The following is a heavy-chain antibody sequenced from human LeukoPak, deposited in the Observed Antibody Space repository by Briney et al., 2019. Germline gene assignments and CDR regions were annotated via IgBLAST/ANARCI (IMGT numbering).Heavy chain of an antibody. CDR2: ISYDGSNK. D-gene: IGHD4-17*01. CDR1: GFTFSSYG. CDR3: AKGRRTVTTYSDY. J-gene: IGHJ4*02. V-gene: IGHV3-30*18. Sequence: PGRSLRLSCAASGFTFSSYGMHWVRQAPGKGLEWVAVISYDGSNKYYADSVKGRFTIPRDNSKNTLYLQMNSLRAEDTAVYYCAKGRRTVTTYSDYWGQGTLVTVSS.